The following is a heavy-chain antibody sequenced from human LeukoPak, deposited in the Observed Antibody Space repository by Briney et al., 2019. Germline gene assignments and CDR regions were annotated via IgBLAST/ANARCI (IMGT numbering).Heavy chain of an antibody. CDR2: IYYSGST. CDR3: ARALGYCSGGSCTRGYNWFDP. D-gene: IGHD2-15*01. Sequence: PSETLSLTCIVSGGSISSSDYYWGWIRQPPGKGLEWIGSIYYSGSTYYNPSLKSRVTISVDTSKNQFSLKPTFVTTADTAVYYCARALGYCSGGSCTRGYNWFDPWGQGTLVTVPS. CDR1: GGSISSSDYY. V-gene: IGHV4-39*01. J-gene: IGHJ5*02.